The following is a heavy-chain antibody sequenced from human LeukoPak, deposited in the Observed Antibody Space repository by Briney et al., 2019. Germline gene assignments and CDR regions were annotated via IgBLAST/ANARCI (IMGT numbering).Heavy chain of an antibody. CDR2: INDNGGTT. D-gene: IGHD5-24*01. Sequence: GGSLRLSCSASGFTFSYYAMHWVRQAPGKGLEYVSGINDNGGTTHYGDSVKGRFAISRDDSKNTLYLQMSSLRGEDTALYYCVKDLRGNYTFDYWGQGTLVTVSS. CDR3: VKDLRGNYTFDY. J-gene: IGHJ4*02. V-gene: IGHV3-64D*09. CDR1: GFTFSYYA.